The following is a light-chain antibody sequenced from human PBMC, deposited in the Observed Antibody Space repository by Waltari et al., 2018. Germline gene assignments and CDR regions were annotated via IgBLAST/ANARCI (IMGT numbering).Light chain of an antibody. CDR2: KDN. Sequence: SYDLTQPPSVSVSPGQTARIPCSGDTLTKQYAYWYQQKPGQAPVLVIYKDNERPSGIPGRFSGSSSGTTVTLTISGVQAEDEADYYCQSTDNSNTYLYWMFGGGTKLTVL. J-gene: IGLJ3*02. CDR3: QSTDNSNTYLYWM. V-gene: IGLV3-25*03. CDR1: TLTKQY.